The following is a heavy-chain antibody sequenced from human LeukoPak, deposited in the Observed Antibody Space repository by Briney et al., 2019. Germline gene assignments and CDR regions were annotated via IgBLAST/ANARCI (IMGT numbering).Heavy chain of an antibody. CDR2: INSDGSTT. V-gene: IGHV3-74*01. CDR1: GFTFSSYW. CDR3: ASETYYYGSGSYYKGQF. Sequence: GGSLRLSCAASGFTFSSYWIHWVRQAPGKGLVGVSRINSDGSTTTYADSVKGRFTVSRDNAKNTLYLQMNSLRVEDTAVYYCASETYYYGSGSYYKGQFWGQGTLVTVSS. D-gene: IGHD3-10*01. J-gene: IGHJ4*02.